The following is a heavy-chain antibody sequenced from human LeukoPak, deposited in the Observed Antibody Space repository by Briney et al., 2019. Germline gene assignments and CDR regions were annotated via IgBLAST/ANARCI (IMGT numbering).Heavy chain of an antibody. CDR3: ARAPRTGAWDMITFGGVIIHGDAFDF. CDR1: GGSLISTTYY. CDR2: IYYSGST. V-gene: IGHV4-39*07. J-gene: IGHJ3*01. D-gene: IGHD3-16*02. Sequence: SETLSLTCAVSGGSLISTTYYWGWIRQPPGKGLEWIGSIYYSGSTYYNPSLKSRVTVSVDMSKNQFSLQLSSVTAADTAVYYCARAPRTGAWDMITFGGVIIHGDAFDFWGQGTMVTVSS.